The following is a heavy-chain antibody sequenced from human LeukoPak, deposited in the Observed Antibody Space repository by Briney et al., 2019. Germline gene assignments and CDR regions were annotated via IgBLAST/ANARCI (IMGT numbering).Heavy chain of an antibody. CDR3: AKDARGSEGF. V-gene: IGHV3-23*01. CDR1: GFTFSTYA. D-gene: IGHD3-10*01. J-gene: IGHJ4*02. CDR2: VSSGASST. Sequence: GGALRLSCAASGFTFSTYAMSWVRQAPGKGLEWVSAVSSGASSTYYADSVRGRFTISRDNSKNTLYLQMNSLSADDTAVYYCAKDARGSEGFWGQGTLVTVSS.